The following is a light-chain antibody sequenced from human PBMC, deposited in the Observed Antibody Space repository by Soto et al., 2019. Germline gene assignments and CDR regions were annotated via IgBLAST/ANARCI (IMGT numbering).Light chain of an antibody. CDR1: QSVSSN. Sequence: EIVMTQSPATLSVSPGERATLSCRASQSVSSNLAWYQQKPGQAPRLLIYGASTRATGIPARFSGSGSGTEFTLTISSLQSDDFAVYSCQQYYNWPPYTFGQGTKLEIK. J-gene: IGKJ2*01. CDR3: QQYYNWPPYT. CDR2: GAS. V-gene: IGKV3-15*01.